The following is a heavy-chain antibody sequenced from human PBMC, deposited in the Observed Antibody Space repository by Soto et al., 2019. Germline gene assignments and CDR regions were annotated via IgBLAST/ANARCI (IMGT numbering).Heavy chain of an antibody. D-gene: IGHD4-17*01. CDR2: IYYSGST. Sequence: SLTCTVSGGSISSGDYYWSWIRQPPGKGLEWIGYIYYSGSTYYNPSLKSRVTISVDTSKNQFSLKLSSVTAADTAVYYCARDIRLRAYYYGMDVWGQGTTVTVSS. V-gene: IGHV4-30-4*01. J-gene: IGHJ6*02. CDR1: GGSISSGDYY. CDR3: ARDIRLRAYYYGMDV.